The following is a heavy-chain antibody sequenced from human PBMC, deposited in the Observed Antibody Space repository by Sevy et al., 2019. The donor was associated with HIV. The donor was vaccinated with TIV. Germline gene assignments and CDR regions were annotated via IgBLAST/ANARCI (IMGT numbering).Heavy chain of an antibody. Sequence: GGSLRLSCAASGFSFSDAWLSWVRQVPGKGLEWVGRVRSKGDGGTAEYAAPVKGRFTIARDDSKNTMYVQMNNLKNEDTGIYYCTTEGADWGQGTLVTVFS. CDR3: TTEGAD. CDR1: GFSFSDAW. J-gene: IGHJ1*01. CDR2: VRSKGDGGTA. V-gene: IGHV3-15*01.